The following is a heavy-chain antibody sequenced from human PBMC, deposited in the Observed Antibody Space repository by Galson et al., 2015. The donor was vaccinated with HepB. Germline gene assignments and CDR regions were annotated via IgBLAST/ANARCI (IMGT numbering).Heavy chain of an antibody. D-gene: IGHD1-26*01. CDR3: ARVGEGATSFDY. V-gene: IGHV1-69*06. CDR1: GGTFSSYA. J-gene: IGHJ4*02. CDR2: IIPIFGTA. Sequence: SVTVSCKASGGTFSSYAISWVRQAPGQGLEWMGGIIPIFGTANYAQKFQGRVTITADKSTSTAYMELSSLRSEDTAVYYCARVGEGATSFDYWGQGTLVTVSS.